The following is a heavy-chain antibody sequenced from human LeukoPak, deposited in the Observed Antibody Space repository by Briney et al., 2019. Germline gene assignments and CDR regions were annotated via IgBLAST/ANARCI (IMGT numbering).Heavy chain of an antibody. V-gene: IGHV1-18*01. J-gene: IGHJ6*02. CDR2: ISAYNGNT. CDR1: GYTFTSYG. Sequence: GASVKVSCKASGYTFTSYGISWVRQAPGQGLEWMGWISAYNGNTNYAQKLQGRVTMTTDTSTRTAYMELRSLRSDDTAVYYCARGSPAMVYYGMDVWGQGTTVTVSS. CDR3: ARGSPAMVYYGMDV. D-gene: IGHD5-18*01.